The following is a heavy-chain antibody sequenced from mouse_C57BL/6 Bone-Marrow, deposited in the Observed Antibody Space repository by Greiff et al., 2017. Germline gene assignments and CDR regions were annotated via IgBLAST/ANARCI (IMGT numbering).Heavy chain of an antibody. CDR2: IYPRSGNT. D-gene: IGHD2-3*01. Sequence: VQLQQSGAELARPGASVKLSCMASGYTFTSYGISWVKQRTGQGLEWIGEIYPRSGNTYYNVKFKGKATLTADKSSSTAYMERRSLTSEDSAVYFCARYDGYYVPYYYAMDYWGQGTSVTVSS. J-gene: IGHJ4*01. CDR1: GYTFTSYG. V-gene: IGHV1-81*01. CDR3: ARYDGYYVPYYYAMDY.